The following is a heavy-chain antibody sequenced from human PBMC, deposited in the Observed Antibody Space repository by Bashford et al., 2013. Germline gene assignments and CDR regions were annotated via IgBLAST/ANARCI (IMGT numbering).Heavy chain of an antibody. J-gene: IGHJ3*02. Sequence: SETLSLTCTVSGGSISSGGFYWSWIRQHPGKGLEWIGYIYYSGNTYYNPSLKSRVTISVDTSKNQFSLKVSSVTAADTAVYYCARAEKDILTGYSPHAFDIWGQGTMVTVSS. D-gene: IGHD3-9*01. V-gene: IGHV4-31*03. CDR3: ARAEKDILTGYSPHAFDI. CDR1: GGSISSGGFY. CDR2: IYYSGNT.